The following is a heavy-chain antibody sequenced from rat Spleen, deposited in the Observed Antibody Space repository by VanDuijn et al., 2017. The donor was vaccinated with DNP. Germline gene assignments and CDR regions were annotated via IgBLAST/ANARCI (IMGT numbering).Heavy chain of an antibody. CDR1: GFSFNNYW. CDR3: ASLWTLTY. V-gene: IGHV5-31*01. CDR2: ITNTGDST. Sequence: EVQLVESDGGLVQPGRSLKLSCVASGFSFNNYWMSWIRQAPKKGLEWVASITNTGDSTYYSDSVKGRFSISRDNAKSTLYLQMDSLRSEDTATYYCASLWTLTYWGQGTLVTVSS. D-gene: IGHD1-3*01. J-gene: IGHJ3*01.